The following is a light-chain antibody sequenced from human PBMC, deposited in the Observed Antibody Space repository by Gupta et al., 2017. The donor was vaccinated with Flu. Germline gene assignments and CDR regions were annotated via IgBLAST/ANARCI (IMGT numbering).Light chain of an antibody. CDR2: DAS. J-gene: IGKJ4*01. CDR3: QQSSNWPLT. CDR1: QSVSSY. Sequence: PATLSLSPGERATLSCRASQSVSSYLAWYQQRPGRAPRLLIYDASNRATGIPARFSGSGSGTDFTLTISSLEPEDFVVYYCQQSSNWPLTFGGGTKVEIK. V-gene: IGKV3-11*01.